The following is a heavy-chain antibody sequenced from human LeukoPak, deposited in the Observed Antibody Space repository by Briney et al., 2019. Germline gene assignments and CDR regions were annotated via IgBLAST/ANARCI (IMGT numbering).Heavy chain of an antibody. V-gene: IGHV3-15*01. CDR3: TTDLGLGLIFDY. Sequence: GGSLRLSCAASGFTFSNAWMSWVRQAPGKGLEWVGRIKSKTDGGTTDYAAPVKGRFTISRDDSKNTLYLQMNSLKTEDTAVCYCTTDLGLGLIFDYWGQGTLVTVSS. J-gene: IGHJ4*02. CDR1: GFTFSNAW. D-gene: IGHD3/OR15-3a*01. CDR2: IKSKTDGGTT.